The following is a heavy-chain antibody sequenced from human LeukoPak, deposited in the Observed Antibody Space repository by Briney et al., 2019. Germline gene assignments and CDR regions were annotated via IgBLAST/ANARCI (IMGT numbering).Heavy chain of an antibody. CDR2: IYHSGST. D-gene: IGHD5-12*01. J-gene: IGHJ4*02. CDR1: GGSISTYY. Sequence: SETLSLTCTVSGGSISTYYWSWIRQPPGKGLEWIGYIYHSGSTNYNPSLKSRVAISVDTSQNQFSLNLSSVTAADTAIYYCARDGYSGSDALWGQGTLVTVSS. CDR3: ARDGYSGSDAL. V-gene: IGHV4-59*01.